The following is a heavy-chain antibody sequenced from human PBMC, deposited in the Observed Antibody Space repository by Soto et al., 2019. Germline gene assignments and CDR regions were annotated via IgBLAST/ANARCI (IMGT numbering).Heavy chain of an antibody. Sequence: GGSLRLSCAASGFRLSDYSMNWVRQAPGRGLEWVSYISSSSFTIHYADSVEGRFAISRDNAKNSLYLQMNSLRAEDTVVYYCARDYNDFCGGHLDYGGKGALVNFS. D-gene: IGHD3-3*01. CDR1: GFRLSDYS. V-gene: IGHV3-48*01. J-gene: IGHJ4*02. CDR3: ARDYNDFCGGHLDY. CDR2: ISSSSFTI.